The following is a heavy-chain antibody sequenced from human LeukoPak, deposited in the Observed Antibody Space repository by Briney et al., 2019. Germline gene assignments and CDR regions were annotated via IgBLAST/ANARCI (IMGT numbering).Heavy chain of an antibody. J-gene: IGHJ3*02. Sequence: SGPTLVNPTQTLTLTCTFSGFSLSTSGVGVGWIRQPPGKALEWLALIYWNDDKRYSPSLKSRLTITKDTSKNQVVLTMTNMDPVDTATYYCARIHRSYGSGSYWAFDIWGQGTMVTVSS. CDR3: ARIHRSYGSGSYWAFDI. CDR2: IYWNDDK. V-gene: IGHV2-5*01. CDR1: GFSLSTSGVG. D-gene: IGHD3-10*01.